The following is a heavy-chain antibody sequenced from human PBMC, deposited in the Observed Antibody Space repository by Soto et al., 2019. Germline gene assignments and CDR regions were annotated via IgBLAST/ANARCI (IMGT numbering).Heavy chain of an antibody. CDR2: INSDGSST. V-gene: IGHV3-74*01. J-gene: IGHJ5*02. CDR1: GFTFSSYW. Sequence: GGSLRLSCAASGFTFSSYWMHWVRQAPGKGLVWVSRINSDGSSTSYADSVKGRFTISRDNAKNTLYLQMNSLRAEDTAVYYCARDRGTYDYSNFLDWFDPWGQGTLVTVSS. D-gene: IGHD4-4*01. CDR3: ARDRGTYDYSNFLDWFDP.